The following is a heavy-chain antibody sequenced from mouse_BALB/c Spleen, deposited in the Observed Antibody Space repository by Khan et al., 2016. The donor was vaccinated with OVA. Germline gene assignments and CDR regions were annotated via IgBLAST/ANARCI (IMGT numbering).Heavy chain of an antibody. CDR3: ARGGYGEFAY. Sequence: QVQLQQSGAELVKPGASVKLSCKASGYTFTSYDINWVRQRPEQGLEWIGWMFPGDGSTKYNENFKGKATLTTDKSSSTAYMQLSRLTSEDSGAYFGARGGYGEFAYWGQGTLVTVSA. J-gene: IGHJ3*01. CDR2: MFPGDGST. D-gene: IGHD2-14*01. V-gene: IGHV1-85*01. CDR1: GYTFTSYD.